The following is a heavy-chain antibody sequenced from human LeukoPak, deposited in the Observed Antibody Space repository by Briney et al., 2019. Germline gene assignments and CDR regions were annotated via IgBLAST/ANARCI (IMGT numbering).Heavy chain of an antibody. CDR2: ISSSGSTI. D-gene: IGHD6-6*01. V-gene: IGHV3-11*01. CDR1: GFTFGDYY. J-gene: IGHJ4*02. Sequence: GGSLRLSCAASGFTFGDYYMSWIRQAPGKGLEWISYISSSGSTIYYADSVKGRFTISRDNARNSLYLQMNSLRAEDTAVYYCARERAIASRRPYCFDYWGQGTLVTVSS. CDR3: ARERAIASRRPYCFDY.